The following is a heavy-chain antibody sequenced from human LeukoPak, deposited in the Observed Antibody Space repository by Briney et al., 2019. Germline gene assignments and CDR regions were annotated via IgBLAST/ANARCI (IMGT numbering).Heavy chain of an antibody. Sequence: PGGSLRLSCAASGFTFSSYAMSWVRQAPGKGLEWVSAISGSGGSTYYADSVKGRFTISRDNSKNTLYLQTNSLRADDTAIYYCAKNLASYGDSSTEYWGQGTLVTVSS. CDR3: AKNLASYGDSSTEY. CDR2: ISGSGGST. CDR1: GFTFSSYA. V-gene: IGHV3-23*01. J-gene: IGHJ4*02. D-gene: IGHD4-17*01.